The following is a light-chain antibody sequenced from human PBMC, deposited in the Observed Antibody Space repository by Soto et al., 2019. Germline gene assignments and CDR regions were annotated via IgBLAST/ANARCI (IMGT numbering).Light chain of an antibody. Sequence: DIVMTQSPDSLAVSLGERATINCKSSQSLLYSSNNKNYLAWYQQKPGQPPKLLFYWASTRASGVPDRFSGSGSGTDFTLTINSLQAEDVAVYYCQEYYSTPLAFGPGTKVDIK. CDR3: QEYYSTPLA. CDR2: WAS. V-gene: IGKV4-1*01. CDR1: QSLLYSSNNKNY. J-gene: IGKJ3*01.